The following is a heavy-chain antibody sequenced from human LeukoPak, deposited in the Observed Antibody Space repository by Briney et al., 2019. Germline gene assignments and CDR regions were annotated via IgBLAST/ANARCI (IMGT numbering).Heavy chain of an antibody. V-gene: IGHV1-2*02. D-gene: IGHD7-27*01. CDR1: GYTFTGYN. Sequence: ASVKVSCKASGYTFTGYNMHWVRQAPGQGLEWMGWINPKSGVTNYAQKFQGRVSMTRDTSINTAYMDLSRLRSDDTAVYYCAPSPNWPTFYLXYWGQGTLVXXX. J-gene: IGHJ4*02. CDR2: INPKSGVT. CDR3: APSPNWPTFYLXY.